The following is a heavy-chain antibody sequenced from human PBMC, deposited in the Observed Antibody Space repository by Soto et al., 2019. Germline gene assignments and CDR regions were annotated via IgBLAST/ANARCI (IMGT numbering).Heavy chain of an antibody. CDR2: IYTIGST. Sequence: SETLSITCTVSGGSISSYYWSWIRQPAGKGLEWIGRIYTIGSTNYNPSLKSRVTMSVDTSKNHFSLKLSSVTAADTAVYYCAREIRSIVVVVAAPVHTCFDPCGLGTLFTVSS. CDR3: AREIRSIVVVVAAPVHTCFDP. J-gene: IGHJ5*02. V-gene: IGHV4-4*07. D-gene: IGHD2-15*01. CDR1: GGSISSYY.